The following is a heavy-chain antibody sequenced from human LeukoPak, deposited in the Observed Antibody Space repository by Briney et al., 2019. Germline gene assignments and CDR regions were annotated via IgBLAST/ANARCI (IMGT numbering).Heavy chain of an antibody. CDR1: GFTFSNAW. CDR2: IKSKTDGGTT. J-gene: IGHJ5*02. CDR3: TTGEGFYYDTSVGWFDP. V-gene: IGHV3-15*01. D-gene: IGHD3-22*01. Sequence: GGSLRLSYAASGFTFSNAWMSWVRQAPGKGLEWVGRIKSKTDGGTTDHAAPVKGRFTISRDDSKNTLYLQMNSLKTEDTAVYYCTTGEGFYYDTSVGWFDPWGQGTLVTVSS.